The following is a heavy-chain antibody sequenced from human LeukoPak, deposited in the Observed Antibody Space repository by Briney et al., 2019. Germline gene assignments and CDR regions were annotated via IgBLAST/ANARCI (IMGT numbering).Heavy chain of an antibody. J-gene: IGHJ4*02. V-gene: IGHV3-30*04. CDR2: VGNDEKTK. CDR3: TRPRLGYDYLLDY. CDR1: GFTFTGHS. D-gene: IGHD5-12*01. Sequence: GGSLRLSCVASGFTFTGHSMHWVRQAPGKGLEWVAVVGNDEKTKFYADSLKGRFTISRDNSKNTLYLQMNSLNTEDTAVYYCTRPRLGYDYLLDYWGQGTLVTVSS.